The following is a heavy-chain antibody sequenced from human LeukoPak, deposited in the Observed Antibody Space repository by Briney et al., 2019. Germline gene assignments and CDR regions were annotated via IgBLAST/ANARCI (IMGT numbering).Heavy chain of an antibody. V-gene: IGHV3-48*03. D-gene: IGHD1-26*01. CDR1: GVTFSSNE. CDR3: ARTLVGATN. CDR2: ISSSGSSI. J-gene: IGHJ4*02. Sequence: GGSLRLSCAASGVTFSSNEMNWVRQAPGKGPEWVSYISSSGSSIYYADSVKGRCTISRDNAKNSLYLQMNSLRAEDTAVYYCARTLVGATNWGQGTLVTVSS.